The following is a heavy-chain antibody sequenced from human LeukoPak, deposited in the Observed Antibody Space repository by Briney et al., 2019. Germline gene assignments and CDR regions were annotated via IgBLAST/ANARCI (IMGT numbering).Heavy chain of an antibody. Sequence: GGSLRLSCAASGFTLSSYAMSWVRQAPGKGLEWVSSISASGGSTNYADSVKGRFTISRDKSKNTLYLQMNSLRVEDTAVYYCAKDGYSGYDVFDCWGQGTLVTVSS. D-gene: IGHD5-12*01. CDR3: AKDGYSGYDVFDC. J-gene: IGHJ4*02. CDR1: GFTLSSYA. V-gene: IGHV3-23*01. CDR2: ISASGGST.